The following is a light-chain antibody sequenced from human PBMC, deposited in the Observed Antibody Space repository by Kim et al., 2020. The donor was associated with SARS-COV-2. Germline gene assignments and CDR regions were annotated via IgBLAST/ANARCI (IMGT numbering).Light chain of an antibody. CDR3: SSFTGSSAWV. CDR1: SSDVGGYNY. Sequence: QSALTQPASVSGSPGQSITISCTGTSSDVGGYNYVSWHQQHPGKAPKLMIYDVSKRPSGVSNRFSGSKSGNTASLTISGLQAEDEADYHCSSFTGSSAWVFGGGTQLIVL. CDR2: DVS. J-gene: IGLJ3*02. V-gene: IGLV2-14*01.